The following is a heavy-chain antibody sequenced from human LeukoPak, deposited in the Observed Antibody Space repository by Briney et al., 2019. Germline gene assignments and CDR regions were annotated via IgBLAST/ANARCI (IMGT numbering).Heavy chain of an antibody. CDR1: GYTFTSYG. CDR3: SRDYYDFWTGYSYTLEH. J-gene: IGHJ4*02. CDR2: ISGYNGNT. Sequence: ASVKVSCKASGYTFTSYGISWVRQAPGQGLEWMGWISGYNGNTHYAQKPQGRVTMTTDTSASTAYLELRSLRSDDTAVYFCSRDYYDFWTGYSYTLEHWGQGTLVTVSS. V-gene: IGHV1-18*01. D-gene: IGHD3-3*01.